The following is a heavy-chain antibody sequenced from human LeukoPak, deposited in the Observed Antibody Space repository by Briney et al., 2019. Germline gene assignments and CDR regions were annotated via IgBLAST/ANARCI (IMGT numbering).Heavy chain of an antibody. Sequence: SGTLSLTCAVSGGSISSSNWWSWVRQPPGKGLEWIGEIYHSGSTNYNPSLKSRVTISVDKSKNQFSLKLSSVTAADTAVYYCARETTGTTYYYYGMDAWGKGTTVTVSS. J-gene: IGHJ6*04. CDR2: IYHSGST. V-gene: IGHV4-4*02. CDR1: GGSISSSNW. CDR3: ARETTGTTYYYYGMDA. D-gene: IGHD1-1*01.